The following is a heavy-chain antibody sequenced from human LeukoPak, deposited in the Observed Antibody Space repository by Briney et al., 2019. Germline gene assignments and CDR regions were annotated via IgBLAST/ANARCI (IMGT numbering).Heavy chain of an antibody. J-gene: IGHJ4*02. Sequence: GGSLRLSCAASGFTFSSYEMNWVRQAPGKGLEWVATIKQDGSEKYYVDSLKGRFTISRDNAKNSLYLQMSSLRAEDTALYYCARVRTGAYYFDYWGQGTLVTVSS. D-gene: IGHD1-1*01. V-gene: IGHV3-7*04. CDR2: IKQDGSEK. CDR1: GFTFSSYE. CDR3: ARVRTGAYYFDY.